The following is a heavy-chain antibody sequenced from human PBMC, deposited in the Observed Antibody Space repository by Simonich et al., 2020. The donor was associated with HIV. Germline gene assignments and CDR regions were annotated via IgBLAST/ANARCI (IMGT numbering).Heavy chain of an antibody. CDR1: GGSFSGYY. Sequence: QVQLQQWGAGLLKPSETLSLPCAVYGGSFSGYYWSWIRQPPGKGLEWIGEINHSGITNYNSSLNSRATISVDKSKNQFSLKLSSVTAADTAIYYCARRDRELILYFDYWGQGNLVTVSS. D-gene: IGHD3-3*01. V-gene: IGHV4-34*01. J-gene: IGHJ4*02. CDR2: INHSGIT. CDR3: ARRDRELILYFDY.